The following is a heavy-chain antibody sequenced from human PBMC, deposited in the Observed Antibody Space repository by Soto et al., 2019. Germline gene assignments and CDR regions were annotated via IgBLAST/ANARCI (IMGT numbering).Heavy chain of an antibody. Sequence: LRLSCAASGFTFSSYAMHWVRQAPGQGLEWVAVISYDGSNKYYADSVKGRFTISRDNSKNTLYLQMNSLRAEDTAVYYCARDGGSVSARGYDFWSGYYWGANYYYGMDVWGQGTTVTVS. CDR2: ISYDGSNK. CDR3: ARDGGSVSARGYDFWSGYYWGANYYYGMDV. D-gene: IGHD3-3*01. J-gene: IGHJ6*02. V-gene: IGHV3-30-3*01. CDR1: GFTFSSYA.